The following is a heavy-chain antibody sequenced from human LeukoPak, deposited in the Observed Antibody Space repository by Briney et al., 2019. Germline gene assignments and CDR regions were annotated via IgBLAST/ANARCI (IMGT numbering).Heavy chain of an antibody. D-gene: IGHD1-14*01. V-gene: IGHV6-1*01. Sequence: PSQILSLTCSISGDSVSDNSAAWNWIRRSPSRGLEWLGRTYYRARWYSDYAVSVRSRITITPDTSKNQVSLQLTSVTPDDTAVYYCARVRATIYYYGLDVWGQGTTVTVS. CDR2: TYYRARWYS. CDR3: ARVRATIYYYGLDV. J-gene: IGHJ6*02. CDR1: GDSVSDNSAA.